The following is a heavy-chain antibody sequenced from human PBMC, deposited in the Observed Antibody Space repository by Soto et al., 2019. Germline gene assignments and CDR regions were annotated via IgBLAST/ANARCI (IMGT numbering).Heavy chain of an antibody. Sequence: EVQLVESGGGLVQPGRSLRLSCAASGFTFDDYAMHWVRQAPGKGLEWVSGISWNSGGIGYADSVKGRFTISRDNAKNSLYLQMNSLRAEDTALYYCARGPSTGYYYYYYYMDVWGKGTTVTVSS. V-gene: IGHV3-9*01. CDR2: ISWNSGGI. CDR1: GFTFDDYA. CDR3: ARGPSTGYYYYYYYMDV. J-gene: IGHJ6*03. D-gene: IGHD1-1*01.